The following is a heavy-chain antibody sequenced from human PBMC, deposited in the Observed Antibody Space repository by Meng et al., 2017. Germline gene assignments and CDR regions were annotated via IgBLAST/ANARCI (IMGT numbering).Heavy chain of an antibody. CDR3: AKVSYSGSYKLGFDP. D-gene: IGHD1-26*01. J-gene: IGHJ5*02. CDR2: ISGSGGST. V-gene: IGHV3-23*01. Sequence: RGSLRLSCAASGFTFSSYSMNWVRQAPGKGLEWVSAISGSGGSTYYADSVKGRFTISRDNSKNTLYLQMNSLRAEDTAVYYCAKVSYSGSYKLGFDPWGQGTLVTVSS. CDR1: GFTFSSYS.